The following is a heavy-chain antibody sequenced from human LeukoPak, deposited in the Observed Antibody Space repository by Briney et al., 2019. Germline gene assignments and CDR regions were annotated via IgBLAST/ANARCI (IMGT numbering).Heavy chain of an antibody. CDR3: ARGRPHGNDY. CDR2: INQDGSDK. D-gene: IGHD4-23*01. Sequence: GGSLRLSCATSRFIFSSYWMTWVRRTPGKGLEWVASINQDGSDKYYVDSVKGRFTISRDNAKKSLYLEMNSLRVEDTAVYYCARGRPHGNDYWGQGTLVTVSS. V-gene: IGHV3-7*01. J-gene: IGHJ4*02. CDR1: RFIFSSYW.